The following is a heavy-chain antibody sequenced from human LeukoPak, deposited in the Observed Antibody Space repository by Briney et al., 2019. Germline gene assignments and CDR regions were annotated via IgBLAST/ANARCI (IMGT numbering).Heavy chain of an antibody. Sequence: SETLSLTCTVSGGSISSCYWSWIRQPPGKGLEWIGYIYYSGSTNYNPSLKSRVTISVDTSKNQFSLKLSSVTAADTAVYYCARASDSSGYFIDYWGQGTLVTVSS. CDR2: IYYSGST. CDR3: ARASDSSGYFIDY. D-gene: IGHD3-22*01. V-gene: IGHV4-59*01. CDR1: GGSISSCY. J-gene: IGHJ4*02.